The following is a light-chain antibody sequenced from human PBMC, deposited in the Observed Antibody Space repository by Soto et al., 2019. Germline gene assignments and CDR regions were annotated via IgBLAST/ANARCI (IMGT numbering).Light chain of an antibody. CDR1: SSDVGGYNY. Sequence: QSVLTQPRSVSGSPGQSVTISCTGTSSDVGGYNYVSWYQQHPGKAPKLMIYDVSKRPSGVPDRFSGSKSGNTASLTISGLQAEDEADYYCCSYATPRLFGGGTKLTVL. V-gene: IGLV2-11*01. J-gene: IGLJ2*01. CDR2: DVS. CDR3: CSYATPRL.